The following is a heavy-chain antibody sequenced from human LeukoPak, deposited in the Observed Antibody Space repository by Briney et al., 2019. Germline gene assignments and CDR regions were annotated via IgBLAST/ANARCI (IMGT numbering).Heavy chain of an antibody. CDR1: GYTLTELS. D-gene: IGHD3-10*01. Sequence: ASVKVSCKVSGYTLTELSMHWVRQAPGKGLEWMGGFDPEDGETIYAQKFQGRVTMTEDTSTDTAYMELSSLRSEDTAVYHCATRGRFGELPTGWGQGTLVTVSS. CDR2: FDPEDGET. V-gene: IGHV1-24*01. J-gene: IGHJ4*02. CDR3: ATRGRFGELPTG.